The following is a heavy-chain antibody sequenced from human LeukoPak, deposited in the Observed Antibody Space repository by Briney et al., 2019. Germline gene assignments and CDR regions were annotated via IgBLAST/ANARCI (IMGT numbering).Heavy chain of an antibody. J-gene: IGHJ4*02. Sequence: ASVKVSCMGSGYTFTSYYMHWVRQAPGQGLEWMGIINPSGGSTSYAQKFQGRVTMTRDTSTSTVYMELSSLRSEDTAVYYCARDGYEDAAMVYYFDYWGQGTLVTVSS. V-gene: IGHV1-46*01. D-gene: IGHD5-18*01. CDR1: GYTFTSYY. CDR3: ARDGYEDAAMVYYFDY. CDR2: INPSGGST.